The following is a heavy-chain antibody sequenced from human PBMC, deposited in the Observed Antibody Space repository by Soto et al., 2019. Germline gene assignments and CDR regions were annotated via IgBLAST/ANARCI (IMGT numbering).Heavy chain of an antibody. V-gene: IGHV3-30*18. D-gene: IGHD3-3*01. J-gene: IGHJ6*04. Sequence: PGGTLRVTGTASGVTFSNFGMHWVRQAPGKGLEWLAVISYDGSNKYYADSVKGRFRISRDNSKNTVYLEMDSLRDEDTAAFYCAKDRSYYDFWYASPYFYGVDVWGVGTTVTVSS. CDR1: GVTFSNFG. CDR3: AKDRSYYDFWYASPYFYGVDV. CDR2: ISYDGSNK.